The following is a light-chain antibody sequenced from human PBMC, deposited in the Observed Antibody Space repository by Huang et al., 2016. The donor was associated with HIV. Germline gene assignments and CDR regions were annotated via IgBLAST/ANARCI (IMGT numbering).Light chain of an antibody. CDR1: QSVKTW. CDR2: QAS. CDR3: QQYNNYPPT. V-gene: IGKV1-5*03. J-gene: IGKJ1*01. Sequence: DIQLPQTPSTLSASVGDRVTITCRASQSVKTWLAWYQQRPGKAPKIRSYQASGLESGVPSRFSGSGSGTEFTLTISNLQPDDFATYYCQQYNNYPPTFGQGTRVEVK.